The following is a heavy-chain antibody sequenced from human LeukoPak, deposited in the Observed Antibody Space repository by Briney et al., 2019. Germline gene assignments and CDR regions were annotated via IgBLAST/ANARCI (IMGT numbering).Heavy chain of an antibody. Sequence: SETLSLTCIVSGGSISSTNYYWAWIRQPPGRGLEWIGSVYYGGSTYYNPSLKSRVTISVDTSKNQFSLKLSSVTAADTAVYYCARQGPGYSFGLWGQGALVTV. CDR1: GGSISSTNYY. CDR3: ARQGPGYSFGL. D-gene: IGHD5-18*01. CDR2: VYYGGST. J-gene: IGHJ4*02. V-gene: IGHV4-39*01.